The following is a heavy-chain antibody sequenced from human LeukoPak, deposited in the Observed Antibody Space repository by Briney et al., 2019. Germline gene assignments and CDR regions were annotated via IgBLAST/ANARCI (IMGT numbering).Heavy chain of an antibody. CDR2: IYYSGST. J-gene: IGHJ4*02. Sequence: SESLSLTCTVSGGSISSYYWSWIRQPPGKGLEWIGYIYYSGSTNYNPSLKSRGTISVDTSKNQISLKLNSVTAADTAVYYCARSPNYAMGDYWGQGTLVTVSS. D-gene: IGHD1-7*01. V-gene: IGHV4-59*01. CDR1: GGSISSYY. CDR3: ARSPNYAMGDY.